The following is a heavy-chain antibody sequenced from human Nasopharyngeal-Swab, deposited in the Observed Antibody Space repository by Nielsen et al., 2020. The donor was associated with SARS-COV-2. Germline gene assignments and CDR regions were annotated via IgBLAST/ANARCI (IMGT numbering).Heavy chain of an antibody. CDR3: ARDESGDYLGLPFDH. CDR1: GASISSTNNY. V-gene: IGHV4-39*07. Sequence: SETLSLTCVVSGASISSTNNYWGWIRQSHGKGLVWIGTIFSSGSTYNPSLKSRVTMSVDTSKNQFSLKLTSVTAADTAVYYCARDESGDYLGLPFDHCGRGTLVTVSS. D-gene: IGHD4-17*01. CDR2: IFSSGST. J-gene: IGHJ4*02.